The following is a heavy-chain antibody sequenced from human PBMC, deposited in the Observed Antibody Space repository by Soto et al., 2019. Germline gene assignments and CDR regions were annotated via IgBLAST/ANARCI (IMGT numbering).Heavy chain of an antibody. J-gene: IGHJ6*04. CDR1: GFDFGSYG. CDR3: ARAGVRVIFVRVFYGLDV. Sequence: QVQLVESGGGVVQPGGSLRLSCVASGFDFGSYGMQWVRRAPGKGLEWMAVIWNDGSTAYYADSVKGRFTISRDNSKNILFLHLHSLTAHDTAVYFCARAGVRVIFVRVFYGLDVCGNGTTVTVSS. V-gene: IGHV3-33*01. CDR2: IWNDGSTA. D-gene: IGHD3-10*01.